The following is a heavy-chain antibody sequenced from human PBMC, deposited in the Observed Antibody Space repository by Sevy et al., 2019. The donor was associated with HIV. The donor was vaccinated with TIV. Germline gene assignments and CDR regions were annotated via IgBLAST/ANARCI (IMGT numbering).Heavy chain of an antibody. V-gene: IGHV1-69*06. D-gene: IGHD2-21*01. CDR2: IMPIFNTT. CDR3: ARDRDCGGGCYPPYGLDV. Sequence: ASVKVSCKVTGGTFDSYGLTWVRQAPGQGLEWMGGIMPIFNTTKYSQNFQDRITIIADKLTNTAYMEMSSLRSDDTAVYYCARDRDCGGGCYPPYGLDVWGQGTAVTVSS. CDR1: GGTFDSYG. J-gene: IGHJ6*02.